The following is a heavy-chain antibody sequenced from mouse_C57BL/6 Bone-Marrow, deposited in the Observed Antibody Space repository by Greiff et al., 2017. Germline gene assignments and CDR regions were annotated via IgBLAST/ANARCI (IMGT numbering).Heavy chain of an antibody. J-gene: IGHJ3*01. V-gene: IGHV1-81*01. CDR2: IYPRNGNT. Sequence: VKLVESGAELARPGASVKLSCKASGYTFTSYGISWVKQRTGQGLEWIGEIYPRNGNTYYNEKFKGKATLTADKSSSTAYMELRSLPSEDSAVYFYASSVLRFAYWGQGTLVTVSA. CDR1: GYTFTSYG. CDR3: ASSVLRFAY.